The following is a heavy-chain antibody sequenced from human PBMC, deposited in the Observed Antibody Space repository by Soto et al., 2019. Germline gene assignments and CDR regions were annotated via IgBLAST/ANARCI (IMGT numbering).Heavy chain of an antibody. CDR3: ASPGSAAAGTHY. V-gene: IGHV4-39*01. CDR2: IYYSGST. Sequence: PSETLSLTCTVSGGSISSSSYYWGWIRQPPGKGLEWIGSIYYSGSTHYNPSLKSRVTISVDTSKNQFSLKLSSVTAADTAVYYCASPGSAAAGTHYWGQGTLVTVSS. J-gene: IGHJ4*02. CDR1: GGSISSSSYY. D-gene: IGHD6-13*01.